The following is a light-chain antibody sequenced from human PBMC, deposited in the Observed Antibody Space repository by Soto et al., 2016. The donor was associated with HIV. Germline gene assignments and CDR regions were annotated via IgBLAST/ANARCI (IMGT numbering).Light chain of an antibody. Sequence: EIQMTQSPSTLSASVGDRVTITCRASQNIDTWLAWYLQKPGKAPNLLIYKASNLESGVPSRFSGSGSGTEFTLTLSSVQPDDVGTYYCQQYNSVPWTFGQGTKLEMK. CDR2: KAS. V-gene: IGKV1-5*03. J-gene: IGKJ1*01. CDR1: QNIDTW. CDR3: QQYNSVPWT.